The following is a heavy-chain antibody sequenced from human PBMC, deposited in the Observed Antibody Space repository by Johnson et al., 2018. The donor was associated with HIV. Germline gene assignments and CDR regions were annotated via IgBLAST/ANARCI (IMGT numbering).Heavy chain of an antibody. CDR1: GFTFSRYA. CDR2: ISYDGSNK. D-gene: IGHD1-26*01. Sequence: QVQLVESGGGVVQPGRSLRLSCAASGFTFSRYAMHWVRPAPGKGLEWVAGISYDGSNKYYADSVKGRFNISRDNSKNTLYLQMNSLRAEDTAVYYCAKGRWEATTYDDAFDIWGQGTMVTVSS. CDR3: AKGRWEATTYDDAFDI. J-gene: IGHJ3*02. V-gene: IGHV3-30*04.